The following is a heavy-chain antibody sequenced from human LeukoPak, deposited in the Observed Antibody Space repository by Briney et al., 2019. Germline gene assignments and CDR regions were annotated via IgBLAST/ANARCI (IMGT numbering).Heavy chain of an antibody. CDR3: ATVSGELRFLEWLSRNWFDP. CDR2: FDPEDGET. Sequence: ASVKVSCKVSGYTLTELSMHWVRQAPGKGLEWMGGFDPEDGETIYAQKFQGRVTMTEDTSTDTAYMELSSLRSGDTAVYYCATVSGELRFLEWLSRNWFDPWGQGTLVTVSS. V-gene: IGHV1-24*01. CDR1: GYTLTELS. J-gene: IGHJ5*02. D-gene: IGHD3-3*01.